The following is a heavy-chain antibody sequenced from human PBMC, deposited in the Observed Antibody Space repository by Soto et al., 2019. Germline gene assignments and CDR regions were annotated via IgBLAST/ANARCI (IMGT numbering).Heavy chain of an antibody. Sequence: KAXESLSLPCAVYGGSFSGYYWTWIRRPPGKGLEWIGEIIHSGSTNYNPSLKSRVTISVDTSKNKFSLKLSSVTAADTAMFYCARGNGSGYYSYGLDVWGQGTTVTVSS. V-gene: IGHV4-34*01. J-gene: IGHJ6*02. CDR1: GGSFSGYY. CDR2: IIHSGST. D-gene: IGHD3-10*01. CDR3: ARGNGSGYYSYGLDV.